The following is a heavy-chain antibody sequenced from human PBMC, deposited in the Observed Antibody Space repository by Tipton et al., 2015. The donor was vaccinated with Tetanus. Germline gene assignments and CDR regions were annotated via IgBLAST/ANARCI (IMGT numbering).Heavy chain of an antibody. CDR2: IPFDGRNE. V-gene: IGHV3-30*18. CDR3: AKDLILGVIIYYFDS. D-gene: IGHD3-10*01. Sequence: RSLRLSCAASGFRFSYSGMHWVRQAPGKGLEWVAVIPFDGRNERYADSVKGRFIISRDNSKNTLYLQMNSLRPEDTAVYYCAKDLILGVIIYYFDSWGQGTLVTVSS. CDR1: GFRFSYSG. J-gene: IGHJ4*02.